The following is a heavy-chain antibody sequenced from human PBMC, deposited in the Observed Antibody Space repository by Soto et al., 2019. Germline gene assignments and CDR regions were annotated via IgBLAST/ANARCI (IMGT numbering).Heavy chain of an antibody. V-gene: IGHV4-59*01. J-gene: IGHJ4*02. CDR1: GGSISSYY. D-gene: IGHD6-13*01. CDR2: IYYSGST. Sequence: PSETLSLTCTVSGGSISSYYWSWIRQPPGKGLEWIGYIYYSGSTNYNPSLKSRATISVDTSKNQFSLKLSSVTAADTAVYYCARADIAAAGFDYWGQGTLVTV. CDR3: ARADIAAAGFDY.